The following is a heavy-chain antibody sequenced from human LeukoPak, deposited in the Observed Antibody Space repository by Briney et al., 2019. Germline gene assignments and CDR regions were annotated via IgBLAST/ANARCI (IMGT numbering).Heavy chain of an antibody. D-gene: IGHD6-13*01. CDR1: GYTFTGYY. Sequence: ASVKVSCKASGYTFTGYYMHWVRQATGQGLEWMGWMNPNSGNTGYAQKFQGRVTMTRNTSISTAYMELSSLRSEDTAVYYCARPTSFGALITASGPWYFDLWGRGTLVTVSS. V-gene: IGHV1-8*02. J-gene: IGHJ2*01. CDR2: MNPNSGNT. CDR3: ARPTSFGALITASGPWYFDL.